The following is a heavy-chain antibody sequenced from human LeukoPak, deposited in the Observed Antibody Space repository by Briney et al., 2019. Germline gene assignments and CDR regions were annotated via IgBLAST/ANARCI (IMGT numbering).Heavy chain of an antibody. Sequence: SETLSLTCAVYGGSFSGYYWSWIRQPPGEGLEWIGEINHSGSTNYNPSLKSRVTISVDTSKIQFSLKRSSVTAADTAVYYCARLIAAAGTRYFDYWGQGTLVTVSS. V-gene: IGHV4-34*01. CDR3: ARLIAAAGTRYFDY. CDR1: GGSFSGYY. D-gene: IGHD6-13*01. CDR2: INHSGST. J-gene: IGHJ4*02.